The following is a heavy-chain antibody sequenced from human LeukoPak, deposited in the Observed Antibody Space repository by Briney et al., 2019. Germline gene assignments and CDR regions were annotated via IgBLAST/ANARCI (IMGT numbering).Heavy chain of an antibody. CDR3: PKGPHLCFGDLLV. J-gene: IGHJ3*01. V-gene: IGHV3-43*02. Sequence: PGGSLRLSCAASGFTFDDYAMHWVRHAPGKGLEWVSLISGDGGSTYYADSVKGRFTISRDNSKNSLYMQMNSLRNEDTALYYCPKGPHLCFGDLLVWGQGTMVTVSS. CDR1: GFTFDDYA. CDR2: ISGDGGST. D-gene: IGHD3-10*01.